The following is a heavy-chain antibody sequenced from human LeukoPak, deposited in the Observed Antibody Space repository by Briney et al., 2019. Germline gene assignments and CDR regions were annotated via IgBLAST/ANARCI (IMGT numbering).Heavy chain of an antibody. Sequence: PSETLSLTCAVYGGSFSGYYWSWLRQPPGKGLEWIGEINHSGSTNYNPSLKSRVTISVDTSKNQFSLKMSSVTAADTAVYYCARGRRSDVLSYFSGWFDYWGQGTLVTVSS. CDR3: ARGRRSDVLSYFSGWFDY. J-gene: IGHJ5*01. D-gene: IGHD2-15*01. V-gene: IGHV4-34*01. CDR1: GGSFSGYY. CDR2: INHSGST.